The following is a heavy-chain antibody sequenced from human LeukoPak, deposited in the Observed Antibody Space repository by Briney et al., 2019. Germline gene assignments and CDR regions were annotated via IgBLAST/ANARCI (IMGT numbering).Heavy chain of an antibody. CDR1: GYTVSSNY. Sequence: GRSLRLSCAAPGYTVSSNYMSWVRQAPGKGLEWVPVIYSGGSTYYADSVKGRFTISRNNSKNTLYLQMNSLRSEDTAVYYCARSYSSGCFDYWGQGTLVTVSS. V-gene: IGHV3-66*02. CDR2: IYSGGST. D-gene: IGHD6-19*01. CDR3: ARSYSSGCFDY. J-gene: IGHJ4*02.